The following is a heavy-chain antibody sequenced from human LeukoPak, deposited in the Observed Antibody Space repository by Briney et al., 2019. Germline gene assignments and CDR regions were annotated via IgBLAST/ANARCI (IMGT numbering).Heavy chain of an antibody. D-gene: IGHD3-9*01. CDR3: ARQKGTYYDILTGYHPGY. J-gene: IGHJ4*02. CDR1: GYTFTGYY. Sequence: ASVKVPCKASGYTFTGYYMHWVRQAPGQGLEWMGRINPNSGGTNYAQKFQGRVTMTRDTSISTAYMELSRLRSDDTAVYYCARQKGTYYDILTGYHPGYWGQGTLVTVSS. V-gene: IGHV1-2*06. CDR2: INPNSGGT.